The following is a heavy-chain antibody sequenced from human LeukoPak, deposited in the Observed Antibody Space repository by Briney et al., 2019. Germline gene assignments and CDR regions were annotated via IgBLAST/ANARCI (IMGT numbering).Heavy chain of an antibody. J-gene: IGHJ4*02. CDR1: GYSVSSNSAA. CDR3: ARDLEYSSGWYLYYFDY. Sequence: SQTLSLTCAISGYSVSSNSAAWNWIRQSPSRGLEWLGRTYYRSKWYNDYAVSVKSRITINPDTSKNQFSLQLNSVTPEDTAVYYCARDLEYSSGWYLYYFDYWGQGTLVTVSS. CDR2: TYYRSKWYN. D-gene: IGHD6-19*01. V-gene: IGHV6-1*01.